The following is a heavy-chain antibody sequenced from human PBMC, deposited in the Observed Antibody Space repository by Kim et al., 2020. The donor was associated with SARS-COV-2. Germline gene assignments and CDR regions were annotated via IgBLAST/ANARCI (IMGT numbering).Heavy chain of an antibody. J-gene: IGHJ4*02. Sequence: QKFQGRVTMTRDTSISTAYMELSRLRSDDTAVYYCARERFVSRDGYNWAYWGQGTLVTVSS. CDR3: ARERFVSRDGYNWAY. V-gene: IGHV1-2*02. D-gene: IGHD5-12*01.